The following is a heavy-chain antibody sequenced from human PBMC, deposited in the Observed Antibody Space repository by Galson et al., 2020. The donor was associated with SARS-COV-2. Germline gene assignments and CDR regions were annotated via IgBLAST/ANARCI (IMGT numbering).Heavy chain of an antibody. Sequence: SETLSLTCAVPGTPISSGSYSWNCIRQPPGKSMEWIGYIPHTGRTYYNPSLKSRVTISGDRSKNQFSLRLSSVTAADTAVYYCARLHYGEYAPEAFDIWGPGTRVTVAS. CDR2: IPHTGRT. V-gene: IGHV4-30-2*01. D-gene: IGHD4-17*01. CDR1: GTPISSGSYS. CDR3: ARLHYGEYAPEAFDI. J-gene: IGHJ3*02.